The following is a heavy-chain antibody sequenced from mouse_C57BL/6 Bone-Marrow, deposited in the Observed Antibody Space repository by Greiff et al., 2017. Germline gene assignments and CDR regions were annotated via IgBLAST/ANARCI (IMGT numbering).Heavy chain of an antibody. D-gene: IGHD2-12*01. CDR2: ISSGSSTI. V-gene: IGHV5-17*01. Sequence: EVKLMESGGGLVKPGGSLKLSCAASGFTFSDYGMHWVRQAPEQGLEWVAYISSGSSTIYYADTVKGRFTISRDNAKNTLFLQMASLRSEDTAMYYCARGVKWGQGTSVTVSS. J-gene: IGHJ4*01. CDR1: GFTFSDYG. CDR3: ARGVK.